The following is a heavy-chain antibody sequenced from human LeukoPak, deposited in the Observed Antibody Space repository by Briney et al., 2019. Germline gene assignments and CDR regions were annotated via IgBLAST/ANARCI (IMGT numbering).Heavy chain of an antibody. D-gene: IGHD5-12*01. CDR2: IWYDGSNK. V-gene: IGHV3-33*01. J-gene: IGHJ4*02. CDR3: ARGYDLDY. CDR1: GFTFSNYG. Sequence: PGGSLRLSCAASGFTFSNYGMHWVRQAPGKGLEWVAVIWYDGSNKDYADSVKGRITISRDNSKNTLYLQMNSLRAEDTAVYYCARGYDLDYWGQGTLVTVSS.